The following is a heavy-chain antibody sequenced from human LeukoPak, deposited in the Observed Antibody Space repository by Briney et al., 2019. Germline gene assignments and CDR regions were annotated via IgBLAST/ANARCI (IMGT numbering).Heavy chain of an antibody. CDR1: GFTFGDYT. J-gene: IGHJ4*02. CDR3: SRGPYYYDTSGLVYYFDL. D-gene: IGHD3-22*01. CDR2: IRSKAYDGTT. V-gene: IGHV3-49*03. Sequence: GGSLRLSCTSSGFTFGDYTMTWFRQAPGKGLEWVALIRSKAYDGTTEHAASVKGRFTILRDDSKSIAYLQMSSLQTEDTAVYYCSRGPYYYDTSGLVYYFDLWGRGTVVIVSS.